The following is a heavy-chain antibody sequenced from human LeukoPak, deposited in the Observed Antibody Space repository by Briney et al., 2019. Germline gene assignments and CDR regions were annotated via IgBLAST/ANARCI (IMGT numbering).Heavy chain of an antibody. Sequence: AGGSLRLSCAASGFTVSSNYMSWVRQAPGKGLEWVSVIYSGGSTYYADSVKVRFTISRDNSKNTLYLQMNSLRAEDTAVYYCARDLVGITCRWGQGTLVTVSS. CDR2: IYSGGST. CDR1: GFTVSSNY. J-gene: IGHJ4*02. V-gene: IGHV3-53*01. CDR3: ARDLVGITCR. D-gene: IGHD6-6*01.